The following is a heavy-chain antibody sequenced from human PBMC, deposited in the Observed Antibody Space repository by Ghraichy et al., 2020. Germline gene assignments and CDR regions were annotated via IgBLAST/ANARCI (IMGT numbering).Heavy chain of an antibody. CDR2: ISRDGTTT. V-gene: IGHV3-74*01. J-gene: IGHJ6*04. Sequence: GESLNISCVASGFSISSHWMHWVRQAPGRGLVWVSRISRDGTTTDYAHSVEGRFTISRHNANNTLYLQMSSLSAEDTAVYYCASEAMDVWGKGTTVTVSS. CDR1: GFSISSHW. CDR3: ASEAMDV.